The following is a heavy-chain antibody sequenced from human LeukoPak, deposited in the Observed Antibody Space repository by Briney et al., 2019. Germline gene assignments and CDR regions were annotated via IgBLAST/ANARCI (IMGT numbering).Heavy chain of an antibody. D-gene: IGHD6-13*01. CDR3: ARGDSSSWFSWFDP. CDR1: GFTFSSYG. Sequence: PGGSLRLSCAASGFTFSSYGMHWVRQAPGKGLEWVAVISYDGSNKYYADSVKGRFTISRDNAKNSLYLQMNSLRAEDTAVYYCARGDSSSWFSWFDPWGQGTLVTVSS. V-gene: IGHV3-30*03. CDR2: ISYDGSNK. J-gene: IGHJ5*02.